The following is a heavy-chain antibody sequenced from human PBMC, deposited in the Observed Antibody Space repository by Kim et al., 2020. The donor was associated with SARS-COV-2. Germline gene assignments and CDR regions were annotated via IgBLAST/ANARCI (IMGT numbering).Heavy chain of an antibody. CDR1: GFTFNSHW. V-gene: IGHV3-74*01. CDR2: ISVDGSST. CDR3: ARGAYYGMDV. Sequence: GGSLRLSCAASGFTFNSHWMHWVRQAPGKGLVWVSGISVDGSSTDYADSVKGRFTISRDNAKNTLYLQMNSLRAEDTAVYYCARGAYYGMDVWGQGTTVT. J-gene: IGHJ6*02.